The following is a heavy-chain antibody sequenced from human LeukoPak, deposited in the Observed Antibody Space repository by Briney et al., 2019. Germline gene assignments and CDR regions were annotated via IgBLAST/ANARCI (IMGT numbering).Heavy chain of an antibody. CDR1: GFTVSSNY. J-gene: IGHJ4*02. V-gene: IGHV3-23*01. CDR3: AKYFLYSSGSPFDY. CDR2: ISGSGGST. D-gene: IGHD6-19*01. Sequence: GGSLRLSCAASGFTVSSNYMSWVRQAPGKGLEWVSAISGSGGSTYYADSVKGRFTISRDNSKNTLYLQMNSLRAEDTAVYYCAKYFLYSSGSPFDYWGQGTLVTVSS.